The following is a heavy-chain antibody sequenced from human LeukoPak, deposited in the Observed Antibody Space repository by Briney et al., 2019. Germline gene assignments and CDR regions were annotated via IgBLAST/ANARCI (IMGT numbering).Heavy chain of an antibody. CDR3: ASGDSTLIPLD. Sequence: NPSETLSLTCAVYGGSFSGYYWSWIRQPPGKGLEWIGEINHSGSTNYNPSLKSRVTISVDTSKNQFSLKLSSVTAADTAVYCCASGDSTLIPLDWGQGTLVTVSS. V-gene: IGHV4-34*01. CDR1: GGSFSGYY. D-gene: IGHD3-22*01. CDR2: INHSGST. J-gene: IGHJ4*02.